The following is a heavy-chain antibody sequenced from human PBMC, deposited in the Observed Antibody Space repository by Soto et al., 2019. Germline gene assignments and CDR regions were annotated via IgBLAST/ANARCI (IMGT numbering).Heavy chain of an antibody. D-gene: IGHD6-13*01. J-gene: IGHJ6*02. CDR3: ARDEGKGSITAAGNYYGMDI. Sequence: ASVKVFCKASGSTFTSYGISWVRQAPGQGLEWMGWISAYNGNTNYAQKLQGRVTMTTDTSTSTAYMELRSLRSDDTAVSYCARDEGKGSITAAGNYYGMDIWGQGTSVTDCS. V-gene: IGHV1-18*04. CDR2: ISAYNGNT. CDR1: GSTFTSYG.